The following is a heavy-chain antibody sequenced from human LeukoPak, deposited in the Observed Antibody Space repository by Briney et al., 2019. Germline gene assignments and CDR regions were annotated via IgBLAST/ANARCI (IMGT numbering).Heavy chain of an antibody. D-gene: IGHD3-22*01. V-gene: IGHV3-23*01. CDR1: GFTFSSYA. J-gene: IGHJ4*02. Sequence: GGSLRLSCAASGFTFSSYAMSWVRQAPGKGLEWVSAISGSGGSTYYADSVKGRFTISRDNSKNTPYLQMNSLRAEDTAVYYCAKDPGAYDSSGWHFDYWGQGTLVTVSS. CDR3: AKDPGAYDSSGWHFDY. CDR2: ISGSGGST.